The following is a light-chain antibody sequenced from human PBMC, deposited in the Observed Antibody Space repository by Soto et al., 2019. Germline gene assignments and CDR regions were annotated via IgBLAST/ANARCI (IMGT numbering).Light chain of an antibody. Sequence: DIQMTQSPSSLSASVGDRVTITCRASQSISSYLNWYQQKPGKAPKLLIYAASSLQSGVPSRFSGSVSGTDFTLTISSLQPEDFATYYCQHETFGQGTKVEIK. V-gene: IGKV1-39*01. J-gene: IGKJ1*01. CDR2: AAS. CDR3: QHET. CDR1: QSISSY.